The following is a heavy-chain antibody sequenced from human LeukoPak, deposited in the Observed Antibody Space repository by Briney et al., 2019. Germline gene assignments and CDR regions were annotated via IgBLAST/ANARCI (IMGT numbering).Heavy chain of an antibody. CDR2: INPNSGGT. D-gene: IGHD2-15*01. CDR1: GYTFTGYY. J-gene: IGHJ6*03. Sequence: ASVKVSCKASGYTFTGYYMHWVRQAPGQGLEWMGWINPNSGGTNYAQKFQGRVTMTRDMSTSTVYMELSSLRSEDTAVYYCARDYCSGGSCYFGYYYYMDVWGKGTTVTVSS. V-gene: IGHV1-2*02. CDR3: ARDYCSGGSCYFGYYYYMDV.